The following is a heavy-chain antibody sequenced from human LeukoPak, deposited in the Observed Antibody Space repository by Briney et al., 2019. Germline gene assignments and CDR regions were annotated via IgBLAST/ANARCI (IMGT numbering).Heavy chain of an antibody. Sequence: SETLSLTCSVSGGSISNYYWSWIRQSPGKGPEWIGYIYNSGSTNYNPSLKSRVTISVDTSKNQFSLKLSSVTAADTAVYYCARIGNQLYYYYYMDVWGKGTTVTISS. V-gene: IGHV4-59*08. CDR1: GGSISNYY. J-gene: IGHJ6*03. CDR2: IYNSGST. CDR3: ARIGNQLYYYYYMDV. D-gene: IGHD1-14*01.